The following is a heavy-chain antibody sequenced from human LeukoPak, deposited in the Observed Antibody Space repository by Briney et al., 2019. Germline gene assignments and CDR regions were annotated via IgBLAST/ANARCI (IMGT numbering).Heavy chain of an antibody. D-gene: IGHD3-3*01. CDR1: GGSISSYY. J-gene: IGHJ4*02. CDR2: SYYSGST. Sequence: SETLSLTCTVSGGSISSYYWSWIRQPPGKGLEWIGYSYYSGSTNYNPSLKSRVTISVDTSKNQFSLKLSSVTAADTAVYYCARESRVVPYYFDYWGQGTLVTVSS. CDR3: ARESRVVPYYFDY. V-gene: IGHV4-59*01.